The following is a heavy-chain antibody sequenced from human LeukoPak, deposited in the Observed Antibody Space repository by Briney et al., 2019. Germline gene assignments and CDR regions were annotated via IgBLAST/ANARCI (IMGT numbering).Heavy chain of an antibody. D-gene: IGHD6-13*01. CDR3: ARGLSSWYVGDVYFDY. Sequence: SETLSLTCAVYGGSFSGYYWSWIREPPGKGLEWMGEINHSGSTNYIPSLKSRVNISVDTSKNQFSLKLSSVTAADTAVYYCARGLSSWYVGDVYFDYWGQGTLVTVSS. CDR2: INHSGST. J-gene: IGHJ4*02. V-gene: IGHV4-34*01. CDR1: GGSFSGYY.